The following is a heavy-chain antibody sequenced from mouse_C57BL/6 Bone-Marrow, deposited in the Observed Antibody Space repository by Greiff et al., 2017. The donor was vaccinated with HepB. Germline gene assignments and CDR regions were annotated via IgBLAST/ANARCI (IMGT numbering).Heavy chain of an antibody. CDR2: IRNKANGYTT. Sequence: EVQGVESGGGLVQPGGSLSLSCAASGFTFTDYYMSWVRQPPGKALEWLGFIRNKANGYTTEYSASVKGRFTISRDNSQSILYLQMNALRAEDSATYYFARYRDGYYFDYWGQGTTLTVSS. CDR3: ARYRDGYYFDY. J-gene: IGHJ2*01. V-gene: IGHV7-3*01. D-gene: IGHD2-3*01. CDR1: GFTFTDYY.